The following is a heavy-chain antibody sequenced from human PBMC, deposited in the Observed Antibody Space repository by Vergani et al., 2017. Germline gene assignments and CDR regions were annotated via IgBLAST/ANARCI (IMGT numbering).Heavy chain of an antibody. Sequence: EVQLVQSGAEVKKPGESLKISCKGSGYSFTSYWIGWVRQMPGKGLEWMGIIYPGDSDTSYSPSFQGQVTISADKSISTAYLQWSSLKASDTAMYYCARPRYYYDSSGYYLDAFDIWGQGTMVTVSS. V-gene: IGHV5-51*01. D-gene: IGHD3-22*01. CDR1: GYSFTSYW. CDR2: IYPGDSDT. CDR3: ARPRYYYDSSGYYLDAFDI. J-gene: IGHJ3*02.